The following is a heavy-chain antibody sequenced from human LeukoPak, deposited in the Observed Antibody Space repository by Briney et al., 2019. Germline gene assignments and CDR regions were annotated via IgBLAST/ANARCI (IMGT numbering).Heavy chain of an antibody. Sequence: GGSLRLSCAASGFTFISYGMHWVRQAPGKGLDWVAVISYDGSNKYYADSVKGRFTISRDNSKNTLYLQMHSLRAEDTAVYYCAKDDYGDYAGGYNWFDPWGQGTLVTVSS. CDR3: AKDDYGDYAGGYNWFDP. CDR1: GFTFISYG. D-gene: IGHD4-17*01. V-gene: IGHV3-30*18. CDR2: ISYDGSNK. J-gene: IGHJ5*02.